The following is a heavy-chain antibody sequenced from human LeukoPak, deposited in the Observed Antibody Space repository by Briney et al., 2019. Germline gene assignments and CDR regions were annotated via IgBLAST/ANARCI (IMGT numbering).Heavy chain of an antibody. CDR2: IYYSGST. J-gene: IGHJ6*02. Sequence: PSETLSLTCTVSGGSISSSSYYWGWIRQPPGKGLEWIGSIYYSGSTYYNPSLKSRVTISVDTSKNQFSLNLSSVTAADTAVYYCVRHQPWGSAMGPVMDVWGQGTTVTVSS. CDR1: GGSISSSSYY. V-gene: IGHV4-39*01. D-gene: IGHD5-18*01. CDR3: VRHQPWGSAMGPVMDV.